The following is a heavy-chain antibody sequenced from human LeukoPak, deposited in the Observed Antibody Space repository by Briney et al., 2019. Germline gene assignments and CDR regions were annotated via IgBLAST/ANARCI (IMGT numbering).Heavy chain of an antibody. CDR3: ARDSSYYYDSSGSSSFDY. CDR2: MNPNSGNT. D-gene: IGHD3-22*01. CDR1: GYTFTSYD. Sequence: GASVKVSCKASGYTFTSYDINWVRQAPGQGLEWMGWMNPNSGNTVYAQKFQGRVTMTRNTSISTAYMELSSLRSEDTAVYYCARDSSYYYDSSGSSSFDYWGQGTLVTVSS. J-gene: IGHJ4*02. V-gene: IGHV1-8*01.